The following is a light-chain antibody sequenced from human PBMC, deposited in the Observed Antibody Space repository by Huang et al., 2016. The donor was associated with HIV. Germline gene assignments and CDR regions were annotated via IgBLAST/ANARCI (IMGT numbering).Light chain of an antibody. J-gene: IGKJ4*01. V-gene: IGKV3-11*01. CDR2: DAA. CDR1: QSVNTF. Sequence: EIVLTQSPATLSLSPGERATLSCRASQSVNTFLAWYQQKPGQAPRLLIYDAANRATGLPARFSGNGSGTDFTLTISSLEPEDFAVYYCQQRSNRPLTFGGGTKVEIK. CDR3: QQRSNRPLT.